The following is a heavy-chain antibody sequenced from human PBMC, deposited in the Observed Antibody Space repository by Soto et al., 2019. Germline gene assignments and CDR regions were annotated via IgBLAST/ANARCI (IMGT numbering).Heavy chain of an antibody. Sequence: QVQLQESGPGLVKPSETLSLTCTVSGGSVSTQYWSWIRQTPGKGLEWLAYIYNSGSTDYNPSLKSRLSVSIDTSKNQFFLRLSSVTAGDTAVYFCARHVTTYNSVNDYYAFDVWGQGTMVTVSS. CDR2: IYNSGST. V-gene: IGHV4-59*08. J-gene: IGHJ3*01. D-gene: IGHD5-12*01. CDR3: ARHVTTYNSVNDYYAFDV. CDR1: GGSVSTQY.